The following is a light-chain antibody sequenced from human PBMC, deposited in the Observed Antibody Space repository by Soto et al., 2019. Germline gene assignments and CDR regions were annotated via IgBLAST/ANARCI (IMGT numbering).Light chain of an antibody. Sequence: DIQMTQSPSSLSISVGDRVTITCRSSHDIGNHLNWYQQKPGKAPHLLLYSAFTLQSWVPSRFSGSGSGTAFTLTITSLQPEDSATYFCEQSYSVPLTFGGGTKVEL. CDR2: SAF. CDR3: EQSYSVPLT. J-gene: IGKJ4*01. V-gene: IGKV1-39*01. CDR1: HDIGNH.